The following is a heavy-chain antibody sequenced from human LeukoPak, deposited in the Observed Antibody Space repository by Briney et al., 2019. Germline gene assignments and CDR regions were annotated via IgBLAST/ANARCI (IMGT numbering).Heavy chain of an antibody. D-gene: IGHD3-3*01. Sequence: PGGSLRLSCAASGFTFSSYAMSWVRQAPGKGLGWVSAISGSGGSTYYADSVKGRFTISRDNSKNTLYLQMNSLRAEDTAVYYCAKGGTIFGAPYYYYYYMDVWGKGTTVTVSS. J-gene: IGHJ6*03. CDR3: AKGGTIFGAPYYYYYYMDV. CDR1: GFTFSSYA. V-gene: IGHV3-23*01. CDR2: ISGSGGST.